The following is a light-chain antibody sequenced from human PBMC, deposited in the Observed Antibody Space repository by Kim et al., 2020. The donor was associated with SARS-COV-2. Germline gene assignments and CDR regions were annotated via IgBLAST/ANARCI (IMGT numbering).Light chain of an antibody. V-gene: IGKV1-5*01. CDR1: QSISSW. CDR2: DAS. J-gene: IGKJ2*01. Sequence: DIQMTQSPSTLSASVGDRVTITCRASQSISSWLAWYQQKPGKAPKLLIYDASSLESGVPSRFSGSGSGTEFTHTISSLQPDDFATYYCQQYNSYSVFGQGTKLEIK. CDR3: QQYNSYSV.